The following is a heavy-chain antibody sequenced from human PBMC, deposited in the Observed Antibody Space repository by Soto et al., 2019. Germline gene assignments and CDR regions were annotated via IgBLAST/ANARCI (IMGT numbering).Heavy chain of an antibody. Sequence: GGSLRLSCAASGFTFSSYWMHWVRQAPGKGLVWVSRINSDGSSTSYADSVKGRFTISRDNAKNTLYLQMNSPRAEDTAVYYCARDLTAYCGGDCPFDYWGQGTLVTVSS. J-gene: IGHJ4*02. CDR2: INSDGSST. D-gene: IGHD2-21*02. V-gene: IGHV3-74*01. CDR1: GFTFSSYW. CDR3: ARDLTAYCGGDCPFDY.